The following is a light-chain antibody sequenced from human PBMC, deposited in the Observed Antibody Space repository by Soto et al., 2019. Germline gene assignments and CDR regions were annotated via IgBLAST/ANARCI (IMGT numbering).Light chain of an antibody. V-gene: IGLV2-23*02. CDR3: CSFTSSNTHV. CDR1: SSDFGNYNL. Sequence: QSVLAQTASVSGSPGQSITISCTGTSSDFGNYNLVSWYQQHPGKVPKLILFEVNKRPSGVSGRFSGSKSGNTASLTISGLQAEDEADYYCCSFTSSNTHVFGTGTKAPS. J-gene: IGLJ1*01. CDR2: EVN.